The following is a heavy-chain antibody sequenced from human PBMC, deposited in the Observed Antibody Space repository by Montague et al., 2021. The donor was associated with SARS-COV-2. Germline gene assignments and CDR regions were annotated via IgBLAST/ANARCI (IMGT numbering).Heavy chain of an antibody. D-gene: IGHD3-16*02. Sequence: SETLSLTCTVSGDSINSHYWSWIRQSPGQGLELIGYVYYRWSTKYNPSLNSRVTISVDTSKNQFYLKLTSVTAADAAVYYCARANLVTFGGVIDLFEHWGQGSLVTVSS. J-gene: IGHJ4*02. V-gene: IGHV4-59*11. CDR1: GDSINSHY. CDR3: ARANLVTFGGVIDLFEH. CDR2: VYYRWST.